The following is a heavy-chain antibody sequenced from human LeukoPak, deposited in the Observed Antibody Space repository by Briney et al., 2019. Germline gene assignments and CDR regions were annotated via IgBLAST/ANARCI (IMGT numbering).Heavy chain of an antibody. CDR3: ARAGYWAFDY. D-gene: IGHD6-13*01. J-gene: IGHJ4*02. Sequence: GGSLRLSCAAPGFTFTSYWMSWVRQAPRKGLEWVAHIKQDGSEKYYVDSVKGRFTISRDNAKNSLYLQMNSLRAEDTAVYYCARAGYWAFDYWGQGTLVTVSS. CDR1: GFTFTSYW. V-gene: IGHV3-7*03. CDR2: IKQDGSEK.